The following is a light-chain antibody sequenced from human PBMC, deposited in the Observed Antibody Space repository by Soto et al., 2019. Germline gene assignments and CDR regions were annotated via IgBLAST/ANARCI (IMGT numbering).Light chain of an antibody. CDR2: AAS. V-gene: IGKV1-39*01. Sequence: DIQMTQSPSSLSASVGDRVTITCRASQSISSYLSWYQQKPGKAPKLLIYAASTLQSGVPSRFSGSGSGTDFTLTISCLQSEDFATYYCQQYYSYPWTFGQGTKVDI. J-gene: IGKJ1*01. CDR3: QQYYSYPWT. CDR1: QSISSY.